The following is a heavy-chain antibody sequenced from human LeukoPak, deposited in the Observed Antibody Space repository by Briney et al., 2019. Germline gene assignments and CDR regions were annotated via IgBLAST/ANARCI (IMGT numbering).Heavy chain of an antibody. V-gene: IGHV3-74*01. CDR3: AKGGKWDVTPFDY. D-gene: IGHD1-26*01. J-gene: IGHJ4*02. Sequence: GGSLRLSCAASGFTFSSYVMSWVRQAPGKGMEWVSRIKNDGKITTYADSVKGRFTTSRDNAKNTFYLQMNSLRVEDTAVYYCAKGGKWDVTPFDYWGQGTLVTVSS. CDR2: IKNDGKIT. CDR1: GFTFSSYV.